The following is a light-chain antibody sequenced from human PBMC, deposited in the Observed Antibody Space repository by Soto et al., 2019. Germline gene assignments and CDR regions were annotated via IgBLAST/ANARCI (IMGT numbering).Light chain of an antibody. CDR3: QTWGTGIRV. J-gene: IGLJ3*02. Sequence: QSVLTQSPSASASLGASVNLTCTLSSGNGFFAIAWHQQQPEKGPRYLMKLNSDGSHSKGDGIPDRFSGSTSGAERYLTISSLQSEDEADYYCQTWGTGIRVFGGGTQLTVL. V-gene: IGLV4-69*01. CDR2: LNSDGSH. CDR1: SGNGFFA.